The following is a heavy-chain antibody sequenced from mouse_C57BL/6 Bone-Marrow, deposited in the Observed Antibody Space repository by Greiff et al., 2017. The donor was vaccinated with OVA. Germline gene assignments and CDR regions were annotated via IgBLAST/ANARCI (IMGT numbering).Heavy chain of an antibody. CDR1: GYTFTSYW. CDR3: ARAYWYFDV. Sequence: QVQLQQPGAELVRPGTSVKLSCKASGYTFTSYWMHWVKQRPGQGLEWIGVIDPSDSYTNYNQKFKGKATLTVDTSSSTAYMQLSSLTSEDSAVYYCARAYWYFDVWGTGTTVTVSS. V-gene: IGHV1-59*01. J-gene: IGHJ1*03. CDR2: IDPSDSYT.